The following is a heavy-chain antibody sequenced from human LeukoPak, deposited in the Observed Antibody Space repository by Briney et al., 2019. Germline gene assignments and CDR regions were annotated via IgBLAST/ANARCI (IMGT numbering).Heavy chain of an antibody. J-gene: IGHJ6*03. V-gene: IGHV1-18*01. Sequence: ASVKVSCKASGYTFTSYGISWVRQAPGQGLEWMGWISAYNGNTNYAQKLQGRVIMTTDTSTSTAYMELRSLRSDDTAVYYCARQGYCSSTSCYKLYYYMDVWGKGTTVTVSS. CDR2: ISAYNGNT. CDR3: ARQGYCSSTSCYKLYYYMDV. D-gene: IGHD2-2*02. CDR1: GYTFTSYG.